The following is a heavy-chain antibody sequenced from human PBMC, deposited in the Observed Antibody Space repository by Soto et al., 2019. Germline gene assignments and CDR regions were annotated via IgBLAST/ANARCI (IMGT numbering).Heavy chain of an antibody. V-gene: IGHV1-18*01. CDR2: ISAYNGNT. D-gene: IGHD2-2*01. Sequence: ASVKVSCKASGYTFTSNGIRWVRQAPGQGLEWMGWISAYNGNTNYAQKLQGRVTMTTDTSTSTAYMELRSLRSDDTAVYYCARDSVVVVPAAAFDIWGQGTMVTVSS. J-gene: IGHJ3*02. CDR1: GYTFTSNG. CDR3: ARDSVVVVPAAAFDI.